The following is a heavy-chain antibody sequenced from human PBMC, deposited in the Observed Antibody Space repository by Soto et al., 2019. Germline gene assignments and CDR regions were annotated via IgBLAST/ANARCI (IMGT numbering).Heavy chain of an antibody. CDR3: AKASLAYCGGDCSNSFDY. CDR1: GFTFSSYG. J-gene: IGHJ4*02. D-gene: IGHD2-21*02. Sequence: GGSLRLSCAASGFTFSSYGMHWVRQAPGKGLEWVAVISYDGSNKYYADSVKGRFTISRDNSKNTLYLQMNSLRAEDTAVYYCAKASLAYCGGDCSNSFDYWGQGTLVTVSS. V-gene: IGHV3-30*18. CDR2: ISYDGSNK.